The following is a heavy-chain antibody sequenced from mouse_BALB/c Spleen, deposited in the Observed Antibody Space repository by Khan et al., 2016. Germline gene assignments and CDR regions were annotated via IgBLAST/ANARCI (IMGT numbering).Heavy chain of an antibody. Sequence: EVELVESGPGLVKPSQSLSLTCSVTGYSITSGYYWNWIRQFPGNKLEWMGYISYDGSNNYNPSLKNLISITRDTSKNQFFLKLNSVTTEDTATYYCAREGDYAMDYWGQGTSVTVSS. V-gene: IGHV3-6*02. J-gene: IGHJ4*01. CDR1: GYSITSGYY. CDR2: ISYDGSN. CDR3: AREGDYAMDY.